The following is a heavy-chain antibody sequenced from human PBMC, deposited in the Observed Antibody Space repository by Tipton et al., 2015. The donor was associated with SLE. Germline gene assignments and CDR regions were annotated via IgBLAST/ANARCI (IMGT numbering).Heavy chain of an antibody. CDR3: AKLAGVGTKRNYFDY. V-gene: IGHV4-59*08. J-gene: IGHJ4*02. Sequence: TLSLTCTVSGGSISSYYWSWIRQPPGKGLEWIGYIYYTGSTNYNPSLKSRVTISVDTSKNQFSLKLTSVTAADTAVYYCAKLAGVGTKRNYFDYWGQGTLVTVSS. CDR1: GGSISSYY. CDR2: IYYTGST. D-gene: IGHD1-26*01.